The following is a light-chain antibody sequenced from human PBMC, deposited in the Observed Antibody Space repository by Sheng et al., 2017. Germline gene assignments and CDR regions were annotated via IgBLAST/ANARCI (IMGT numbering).Light chain of an antibody. J-gene: IGKJ4*02. CDR1: QSVSNN. Sequence: EIVMTQFPATLSVSPGERATLSCRASQSVSNNLAWYQQKPGQAPRLLIYAATALQSGVPSRFSGSGSETDFTLTISSLQPEDFATYYCQQSYTTPSYSFGG. CDR3: QQSYTTPSYS. V-gene: IGKV3-15*01. CDR2: AAT.